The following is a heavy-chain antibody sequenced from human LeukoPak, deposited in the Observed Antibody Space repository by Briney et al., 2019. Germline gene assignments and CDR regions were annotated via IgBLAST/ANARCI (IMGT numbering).Heavy chain of an antibody. CDR2: ISGSGGST. D-gene: IGHD6-6*01. Sequence: PGGSLRLSCAASGFTFSSYAMSWFRQAPGKGLEWVSAISGSGGSTYYADSVKGRFTISRDNSKNTLYLQMNSLRAEDTAVYYCASSIAARSAYDYWGQGTLVTVSS. V-gene: IGHV3-23*01. CDR3: ASSIAARSAYDY. J-gene: IGHJ4*02. CDR1: GFTFSSYA.